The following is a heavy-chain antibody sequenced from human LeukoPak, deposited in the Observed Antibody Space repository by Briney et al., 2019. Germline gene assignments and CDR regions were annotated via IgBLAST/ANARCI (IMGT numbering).Heavy chain of an antibody. CDR2: ISSSGSTI. J-gene: IGHJ4*02. Sequence: GGSLRLSCAASGFTFSSYEMNWVRQAPGKGLEWVSYISSSGSTIYYADSVKGRFTISRDNAKNSLYLQMNSLRAEDTAVYYCAREDYDSSGYYFPHYFDYWGQGTLVTVSS. V-gene: IGHV3-48*03. CDR3: AREDYDSSGYYFPHYFDY. CDR1: GFTFSSYE. D-gene: IGHD3-22*01.